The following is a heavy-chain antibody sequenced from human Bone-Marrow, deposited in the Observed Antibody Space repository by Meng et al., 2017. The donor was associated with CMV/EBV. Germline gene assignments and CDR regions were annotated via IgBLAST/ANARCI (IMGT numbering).Heavy chain of an antibody. V-gene: IGHV1-8*01. CDR2: MNPNSGNA. CDR3: ARYSSILFDF. J-gene: IGHJ4*02. D-gene: IGHD6-13*01. CDR1: GNTFTSYD. Sequence: ASVKVSCKASGNTFTSYDINWVRQATGQGLEWVGWMNPNSGNAGYAQKFQGRVTMTWNTSISTAYMELSSLRSGDTAVYYCARYSSILFDFWGQATLATFSS.